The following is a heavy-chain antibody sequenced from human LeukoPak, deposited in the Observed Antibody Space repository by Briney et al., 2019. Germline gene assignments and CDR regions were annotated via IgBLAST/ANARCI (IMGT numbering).Heavy chain of an antibody. D-gene: IGHD6-13*01. CDR3: ARARYSSSSSFDY. J-gene: IGHJ4*02. CDR1: GFTFSSYA. CDR2: ISGSDGTT. Sequence: PGGSLRLSCAASGFTFSSYAMSWVRQAPGKGLEWVSSISGSDGTTYYADSVKGRFTISRDNSKNTLYLQMNSLRAEDTAVYYCARARYSSSSSFDYWGQGTLVTVSS. V-gene: IGHV3-23*01.